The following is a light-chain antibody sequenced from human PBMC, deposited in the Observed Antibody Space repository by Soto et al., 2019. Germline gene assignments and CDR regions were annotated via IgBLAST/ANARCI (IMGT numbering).Light chain of an antibody. CDR1: QSVSRQ. V-gene: IGKV3-15*01. Sequence: EIVLPQSPGTLSLSPGERAILSYRASQSVSRQLAWYQQNPGQAPRLLIFDASTRATGISARFSGSGSGTEFTLTISSLQSVDLAVYYCQQYYNWPPKTFGQGTKV. CDR3: QQYYNWPPKT. J-gene: IGKJ1*01. CDR2: DAS.